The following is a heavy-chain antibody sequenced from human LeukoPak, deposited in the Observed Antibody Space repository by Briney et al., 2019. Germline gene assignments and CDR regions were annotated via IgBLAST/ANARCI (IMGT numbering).Heavy chain of an antibody. V-gene: IGHV1-2*02. CDR1: GYTFTSYG. D-gene: IGHD2-21*01. CDR3: ARDDSAGPDDGDY. J-gene: IGHJ4*02. CDR2: INPNSGGT. Sequence: ASVKVSCKASGYTFTSYGISWVRQAPGQGLEWMGWINPNSGGTNYAQKLQGRVTMTRDTSISTAYMELSRLRSDDTAVYYCARDDSAGPDDGDYWGRGTLVTVSS.